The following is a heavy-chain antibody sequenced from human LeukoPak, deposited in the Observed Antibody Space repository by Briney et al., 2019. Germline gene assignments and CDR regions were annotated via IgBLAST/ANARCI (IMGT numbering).Heavy chain of an antibody. J-gene: IGHJ4*02. CDR3: ARSKSSSSPNFDY. V-gene: IGHV3-30-3*01. CDR2: ISYDGSNK. CDR1: GFTFSSYA. Sequence: GGSLRLSCAASGFTFSSYAMHWVRQAPGKGLEWVAVISYDGSNKYYADSVKGRFTISRDNSKSTLYLQMNSLRAEDTAVYYCARSKSSSSPNFDYWGQGTLVTVSS. D-gene: IGHD6-6*01.